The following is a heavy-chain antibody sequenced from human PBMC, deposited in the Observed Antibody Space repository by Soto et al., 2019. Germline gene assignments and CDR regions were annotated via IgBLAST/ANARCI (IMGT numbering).Heavy chain of an antibody. CDR1: GGTFSSYA. J-gene: IGHJ5*02. V-gene: IGHV1-69*01. CDR2: IIPIFGTA. Sequence: QVQLVQSGAEVKKPGYSVKVSCKASGGTFSSYAISWVRQAPGQGLEWMGGIIPIFGTANYAQQFQGRVTITADESTSTAYMELSSLRSEDTAVYYCARVWDDYGVPNWFDPWGQGTLVTVSS. D-gene: IGHD4-17*01. CDR3: ARVWDDYGVPNWFDP.